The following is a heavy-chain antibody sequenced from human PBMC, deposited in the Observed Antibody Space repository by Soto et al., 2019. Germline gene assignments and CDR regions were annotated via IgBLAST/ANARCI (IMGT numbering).Heavy chain of an antibody. CDR2: IYYSGST. J-gene: IGHJ3*02. CDR1: GGCISSYY. CDR3: ARGITPRTNDAFDI. D-gene: IGHD3-3*01. V-gene: IGHV4-59*01. Sequence: XASLSLSCTVCGGCISSYYWSWIGQPPGKGLEWIGYIYYSGSTNYNPSLKSRVTISVDTSKNQFSLKLSSVTAADTAVYYCARGITPRTNDAFDIWGQGTMVT.